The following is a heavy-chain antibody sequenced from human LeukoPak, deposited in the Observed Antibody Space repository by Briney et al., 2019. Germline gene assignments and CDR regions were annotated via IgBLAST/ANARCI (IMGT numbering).Heavy chain of an antibody. CDR1: GFTFSSYA. CDR2: ISGSGGST. D-gene: IGHD4-17*01. V-gene: IGHV3-23*01. Sequence: GGSLRLFCGASGFTFSSYAMSWVRQAPGKGWVWVSAISGSGGSTYYADSVKGRFTIYRDNSKNTLYLQMNSLRAEDTAVYYCAKGTVTQSLHYYYYGMDVWGQGTTVTVSS. CDR3: AKGTVTQSLHYYYYGMDV. J-gene: IGHJ6*02.